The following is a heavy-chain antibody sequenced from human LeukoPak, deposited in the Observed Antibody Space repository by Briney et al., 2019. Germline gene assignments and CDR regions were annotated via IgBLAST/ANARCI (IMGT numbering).Heavy chain of an antibody. CDR2: IRYDGSNK. CDR1: GFTLSSYG. J-gene: IGHJ4*02. Sequence: GGSLRLSCAASGFTLSSYGMHWVRQAPGKGLEWVAFIRYDGSNKYYADSVKGRFTISRDNSKNTLYLQMNSLRAEDTAAYYCAKDRSIYRPGYFDYWGQGSLVTVSS. CDR3: AKDRSIYRPGYFDY. V-gene: IGHV3-30*02. D-gene: IGHD5/OR15-5a*01.